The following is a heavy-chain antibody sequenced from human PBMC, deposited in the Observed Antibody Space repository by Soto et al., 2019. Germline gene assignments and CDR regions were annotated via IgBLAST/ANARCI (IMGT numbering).Heavy chain of an antibody. CDR2: IYSGGST. CDR1: GFTVSSNY. V-gene: IGHV3-66*01. J-gene: IGHJ5*02. Sequence: GGSLRLSCAASGFTVSSNYMSWVRQAPGKGLEWVSVIYSGGSTYYADSVKGRFTISRDNSKNTLYPQMNSLRAEDTAVYYCARVKARSGELSKSEGFDPWGQGTLVTVSS. D-gene: IGHD3-16*02. CDR3: ARVKARSGELSKSEGFDP.